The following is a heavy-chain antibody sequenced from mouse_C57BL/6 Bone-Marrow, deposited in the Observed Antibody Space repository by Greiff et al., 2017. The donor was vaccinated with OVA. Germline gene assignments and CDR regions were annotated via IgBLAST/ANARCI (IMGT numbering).Heavy chain of an antibody. CDR2: IYPRSGNT. CDR1: GYTFTSYG. D-gene: IGHD2-3*01. CDR3: VDGYYVAY. Sequence: VKLVESGAELARPGASVKLSCKASGYTFTSYGISWVKQRPGQGLEWIGEIYPRSGNTYYNEKFKGKATLTADKSSSTAYMELRSLTSEDSAVYFCVDGYYVAYWGQGTLVTVSA. V-gene: IGHV1-81*01. J-gene: IGHJ3*01.